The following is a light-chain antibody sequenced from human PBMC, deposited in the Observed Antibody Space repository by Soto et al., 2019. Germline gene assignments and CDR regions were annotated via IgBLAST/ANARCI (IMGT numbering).Light chain of an antibody. Sequence: QSVLTQPASVSGSPGQSITISCTGTSSDVGSYIFVSWFQQHPGKANKLMIYEGSKRPSGVSNRFSGSKSGNTASLTISGLQAEDEADYYCCSYAGSSTYGFGTGTKVTVL. CDR2: EGS. J-gene: IGLJ1*01. V-gene: IGLV2-23*01. CDR3: CSYAGSSTYG. CDR1: SSDVGSYIF.